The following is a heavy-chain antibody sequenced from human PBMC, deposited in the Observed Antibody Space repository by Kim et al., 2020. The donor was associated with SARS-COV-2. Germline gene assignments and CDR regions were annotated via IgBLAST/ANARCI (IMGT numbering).Heavy chain of an antibody. CDR3: ARAGGWPRLGMDV. J-gene: IGHJ6*02. Sequence: AGSLRLSCSASGFIFSNHWMHWVRQTPGKGLMWVARINGDGTTTGYADSVKGRFTISRDNAKNTVFLHMTSVRAEDTDVYYCARAGGWPRLGMDVWGQGTTVIVSS. D-gene: IGHD6-19*01. V-gene: IGHV3-74*01. CDR1: GFIFSNHW. CDR2: INGDGTTT.